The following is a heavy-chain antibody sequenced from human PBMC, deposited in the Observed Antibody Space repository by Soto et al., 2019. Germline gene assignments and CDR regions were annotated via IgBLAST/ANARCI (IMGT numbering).Heavy chain of an antibody. D-gene: IGHD1-1*01. V-gene: IGHV4-39*01. J-gene: IGHJ5*02. Sequence: SETLSLTCTVSGGSISSSSYYWGWIRQPPGKGLEWIGSIYYSGSTYYNPSLKSRVTISVDTSKNQFSLKLSSVTAADTAVYYCARPYNGPGWFDPWGQGTLVTVSS. CDR2: IYYSGST. CDR1: GGSISSSSYY. CDR3: ARPYNGPGWFDP.